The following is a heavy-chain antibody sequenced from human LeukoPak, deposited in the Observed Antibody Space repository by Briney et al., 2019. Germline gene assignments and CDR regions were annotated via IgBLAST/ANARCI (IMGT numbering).Heavy chain of an antibody. J-gene: IGHJ4*02. V-gene: IGHV4-61*02. CDR3: ARGVRDGYNSPSFDY. D-gene: IGHD5-24*01. CDR1: GGSISSGSYY. CDR2: IYTSGST. Sequence: PSQTLSLTCTVSGGSISSGSYYWSWIRQPAGKGLEWIGRIYTSGSTNYNPSLKSRVTISVDTSKNQFSLKLSSVTAADTAVYYCARGVRDGYNSPSFDYWGQGTLVTVSS.